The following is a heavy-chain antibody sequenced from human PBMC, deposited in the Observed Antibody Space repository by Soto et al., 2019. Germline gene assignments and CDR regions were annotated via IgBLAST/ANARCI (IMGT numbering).Heavy chain of an antibody. CDR1: GYTITSYG. J-gene: IGHJ3*02. CDR2: ISADNGNT. Sequence: SVKVSCKVSGYTITSYGIIWVRQDPVEGLEWMGWISADNGNTNYAKKEQRRVTIEAETYQSTAYMELRSLRANDTAVYYCARSSITTVTYDAFHIWGQGTMVTVS. D-gene: IGHD4-17*01. V-gene: IGHV1-18*01. CDR3: ARSSITTVTYDAFHI.